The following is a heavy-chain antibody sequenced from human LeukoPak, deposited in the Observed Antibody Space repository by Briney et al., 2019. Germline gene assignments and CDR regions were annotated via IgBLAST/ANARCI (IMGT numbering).Heavy chain of an antibody. D-gene: IGHD2-2*01. CDR3: ASPYCSSTSCPDDY. CDR1: GGTFSSYA. J-gene: IGHJ4*02. V-gene: IGHV1-69*04. CDR2: IIPILGIA. Sequence: ASVKVSCKASGGTFSSYAISWVRQAPGQGLEWMGRIIPILGIANYAQKFQGRVTITADKSTSTAYMELSSLRSEDTAVYYCASPYCSSTSCPDDYWGQGTLVTVSS.